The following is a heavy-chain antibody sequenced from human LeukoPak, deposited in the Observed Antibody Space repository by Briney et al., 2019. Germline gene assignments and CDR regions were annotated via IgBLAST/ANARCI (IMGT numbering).Heavy chain of an antibody. CDR2: INHSGST. D-gene: IGHD3-22*01. V-gene: IGHV4-34*01. J-gene: IGHJ4*02. Sequence: PSETLSLTCAVYGGSFSGYYWSWIRQPPGKGLEWIGEINHSGSTNYNPSLKSRVTISVDTSKNQFSLKLSSVTATDTAVYYCASGYSSGHYFPIFWGQGTLVTVSS. CDR1: GGSFSGYY. CDR3: ASGYSSGHYFPIF.